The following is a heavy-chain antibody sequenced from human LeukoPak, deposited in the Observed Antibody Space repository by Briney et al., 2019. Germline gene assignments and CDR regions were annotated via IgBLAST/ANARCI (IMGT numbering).Heavy chain of an antibody. J-gene: IGHJ4*02. Sequence: SGGSLRLSCAASGFTFATYAMTWVRQAPGKGLEWVAALSGSGISTYYADPVKGRFTISRANSENTLHLQMDGLRAEDTAVYFCAKGRGTGTYYFDYWGRGILVTVSS. V-gene: IGHV3-23*01. D-gene: IGHD3/OR15-3a*01. CDR1: GFTFATYA. CDR3: AKGRGTGTYYFDY. CDR2: LSGSGIST.